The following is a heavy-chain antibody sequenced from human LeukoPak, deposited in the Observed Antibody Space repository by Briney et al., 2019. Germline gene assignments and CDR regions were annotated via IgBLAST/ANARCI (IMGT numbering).Heavy chain of an antibody. CDR2: NNLGEST. V-gene: IGHV4-34*01. CDR3: PGVQRYRPYYYYYGMHL. CDR1: AGSPSGYY. J-gene: IGHJ6*01. Sequence: SETLSLTCALYAGSPSGYYCSWVRHPPESGLEWIGENNLGESTNCYPTLKRQVTISVDKSKNQFSLKRSSVAAADTAVYYCPGVQRYRPYYYYYGMHLWGQETTVTVP. D-gene: IGHD1-14*01.